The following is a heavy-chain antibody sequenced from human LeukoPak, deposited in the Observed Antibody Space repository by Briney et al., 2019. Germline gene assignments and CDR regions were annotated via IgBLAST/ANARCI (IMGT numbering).Heavy chain of an antibody. D-gene: IGHD4-17*01. CDR1: GFTFRRYG. J-gene: IGHJ6*03. CDR2: ISGSGGST. CDR3: ARDPYDSGDYYMDV. Sequence: GGSLRLSCAASGFTFRRYGMTWVRQAPGKGLEWVSSISGSGGSTFYADSVKGRFTISRDNSKNTLYLQMNSLRAEDTAVYYCARDPYDSGDYYMDVWGKGTTVTVSS. V-gene: IGHV3-23*01.